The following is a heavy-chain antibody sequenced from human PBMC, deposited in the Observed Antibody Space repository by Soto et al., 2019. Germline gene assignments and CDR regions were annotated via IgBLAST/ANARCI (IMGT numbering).Heavy chain of an antibody. D-gene: IGHD3-10*01. Sequence: PSETLSLTCTVSGGSINTADYYWTWIRQSPGKGLEWIVNIYYDGSAYPSPSLNSRVPASVDTSNNQFSLNLFSVTAADTAVYYCARRLRDTSTHYYNWFDPWGQGTLVTVSS. J-gene: IGHJ5*02. CDR2: IYYDGSA. V-gene: IGHV4-30-4*01. CDR3: ARRLRDTSTHYYNWFDP. CDR1: GGSINTADYY.